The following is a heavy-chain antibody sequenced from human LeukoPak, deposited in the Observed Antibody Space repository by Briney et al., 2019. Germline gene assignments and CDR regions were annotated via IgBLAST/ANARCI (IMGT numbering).Heavy chain of an antibody. D-gene: IGHD4-17*01. J-gene: IGHJ4*02. CDR1: GFTFSSYA. Sequence: GGSLRLSCAASGFTFSSYAMSWVRQAPGKGLEWVSAISGSGGSTYYADSVKGRFTISRDNSKNTLSLQMNSLRAEDTAVYYCARGEDYGDYFDYWGQGTLVTVSS. CDR2: ISGSGGST. CDR3: ARGEDYGDYFDY. V-gene: IGHV3-23*01.